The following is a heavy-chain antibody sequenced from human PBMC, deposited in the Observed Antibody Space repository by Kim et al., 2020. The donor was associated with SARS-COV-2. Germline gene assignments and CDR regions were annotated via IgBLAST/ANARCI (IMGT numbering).Heavy chain of an antibody. D-gene: IGHD1-26*01. CDR1: GGSISSSNW. CDR2: IYHSGST. Sequence: SETLSLTCAVSGGSISSSNWWSWVRQPPGKGLEWIGEIYHSGSTNYNPSLKSRVTISVDKSKNQFSLKLSSVTAADTAVYYCARWAGGSYWGGAFGMDVWGQGTTFTVSS. CDR3: ARWAGGSYWGGAFGMDV. V-gene: IGHV4-4*02. J-gene: IGHJ6*02.